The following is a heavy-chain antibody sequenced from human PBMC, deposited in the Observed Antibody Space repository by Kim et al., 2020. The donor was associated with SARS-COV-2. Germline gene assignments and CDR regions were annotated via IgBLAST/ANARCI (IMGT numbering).Heavy chain of an antibody. J-gene: IGHJ4*02. V-gene: IGHV3-15*01. CDR2: TT. Sequence: TTDYAAPVKGRFTISRDDSKNTLYLQMNSLKTEDTAVYYCTTSRRWLVDYWGQGTLVTVSS. CDR3: TTSRRWLVDY. D-gene: IGHD6-19*01.